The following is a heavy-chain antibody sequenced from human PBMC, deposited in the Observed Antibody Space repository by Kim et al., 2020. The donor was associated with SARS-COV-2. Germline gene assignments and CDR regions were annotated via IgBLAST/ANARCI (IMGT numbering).Heavy chain of an antibody. D-gene: IGHD6-13*01. Sequence: SVKVSCKASGGTFSSYAISWVRQAPGQGLEWMGGIIPIFGTANYAQKFQGRVTITADESTSTAYMELSSLRSEDTAVYYCARDKYSSSWYTIYYYYGMDVWGQGTTVTVSS. J-gene: IGHJ6*02. CDR1: GGTFSSYA. V-gene: IGHV1-69*13. CDR2: IIPIFGTA. CDR3: ARDKYSSSWYTIYYYYGMDV.